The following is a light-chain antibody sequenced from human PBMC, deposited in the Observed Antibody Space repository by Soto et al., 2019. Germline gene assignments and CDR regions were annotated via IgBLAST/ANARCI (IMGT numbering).Light chain of an antibody. CDR1: SSDVGAYNY. CDR2: DVS. V-gene: IGLV2-14*03. J-gene: IGLJ1*01. CDR3: SAYTITSPYV. Sequence: QSVLTQPASVSGSPGQSISISCTGTSSDVGAYNYISWYQQHPGKAPKLIIYDVSNRPSGVSSRFSGSKSGNTASLTISGLQAEDGADYYCSAYTITSPYVFGTGTKLTV.